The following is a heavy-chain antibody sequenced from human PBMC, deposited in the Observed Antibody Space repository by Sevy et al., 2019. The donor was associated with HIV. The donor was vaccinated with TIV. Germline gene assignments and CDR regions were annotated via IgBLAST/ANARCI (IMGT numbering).Heavy chain of an antibody. CDR2: INAGNGNT. CDR1: GYTFTSYA. J-gene: IGHJ3*02. CDR3: ARLGVGDYWVNAFDI. Sequence: ASVKVSCKASGYTFTSYAMHWVRQAPGQRLEWMGWINAGNGNTKYSQKFQGRVTITRDTSASKAYMELSSLRSEDTAVYYCARLGVGDYWVNAFDIWGQGTMVTVSS. D-gene: IGHD1-26*01. V-gene: IGHV1-3*01.